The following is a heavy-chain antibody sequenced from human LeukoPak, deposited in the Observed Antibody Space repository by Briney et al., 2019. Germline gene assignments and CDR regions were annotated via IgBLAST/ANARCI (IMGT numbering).Heavy chain of an antibody. CDR3: ARARGAVAVDY. CDR2: INHSGNT. J-gene: IGHJ4*02. CDR1: GGSFSGHH. V-gene: IGHV4-34*01. Sequence: SETLSLTCAVYGGSFSGHHWSWIRQPPGKGLEWIGEINHSGNTNYNPSLKSRVTLSVDTSKNQFSLKLTSVTAADTAVYYCARARGAVAVDYWGQGTRVTVSS. D-gene: IGHD6-19*01.